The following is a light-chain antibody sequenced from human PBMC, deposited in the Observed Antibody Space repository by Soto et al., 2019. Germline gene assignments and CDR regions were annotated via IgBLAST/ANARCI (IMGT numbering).Light chain of an antibody. J-gene: IGKJ1*01. CDR1: QSVSSNY. Sequence: EIVLTQSPGTLSLSPGERATFSCRASQSVSSNYLAWYQQKPGQAPRLLIYGAFKRATGIPDRFSGSGSGTDFTLTISRLEPEDFAVYYCQQYGSSPPTFGQGTKVDIK. V-gene: IGKV3-20*01. CDR3: QQYGSSPPT. CDR2: GAF.